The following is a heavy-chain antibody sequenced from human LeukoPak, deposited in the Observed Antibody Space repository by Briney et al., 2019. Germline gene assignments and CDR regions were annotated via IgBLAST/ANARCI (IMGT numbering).Heavy chain of an antibody. D-gene: IGHD1-1*01. CDR2: ISSSNSYT. J-gene: IGHJ4*02. CDR1: GFTFSDYY. V-gene: IGHV3-11*06. Sequence: PGGSLRLSCAASGFTFSDYYMSWIRQAPGKGLEWVSYISSSNSYTNYADSVKGRFYADSVKGRFTISRDNAKNSLYLQMNSLRAEDTAVYFCARHYQLDCWGQGTLVTVSS. CDR3: ARHYQLDC.